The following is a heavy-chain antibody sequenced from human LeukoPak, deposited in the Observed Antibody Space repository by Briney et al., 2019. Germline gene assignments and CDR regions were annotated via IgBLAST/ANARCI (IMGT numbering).Heavy chain of an antibody. Sequence: GGSLRLSCAASGFTFNSYSMNWVRQAPGKGLEFVSYISSSSSAIYYADSVKGRFTISRDNAKNSLYLQMNSLRAEDTAMYYCARSAYYFDSWGQGTLVTVSS. J-gene: IGHJ4*02. CDR2: ISSSSSAI. CDR1: GFTFNSYS. V-gene: IGHV3-48*01. CDR3: ARSAYYFDS.